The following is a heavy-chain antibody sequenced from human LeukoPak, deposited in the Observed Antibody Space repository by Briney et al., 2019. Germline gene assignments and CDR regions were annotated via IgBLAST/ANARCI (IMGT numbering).Heavy chain of an antibody. CDR3: ASETYYYGSGSRYNGV. D-gene: IGHD3-10*01. J-gene: IGHJ6*04. Sequence: PSETLSLTCNVSGDSLSSSRFSWNWIRQPAGKTLEWIGRIYNTGNTYYNPSLKSRVAMSLDAPRNQFSLTLTSVTAADTAVYYCASETYYYGSGSRYNGVWGKGTTVTVSS. CDR2: IYNTGNT. V-gene: IGHV4-61*02. CDR1: GDSLSSSRFS.